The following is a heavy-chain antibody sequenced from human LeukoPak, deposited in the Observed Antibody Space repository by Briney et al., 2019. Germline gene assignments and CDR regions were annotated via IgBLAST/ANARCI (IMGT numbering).Heavy chain of an antibody. D-gene: IGHD4-17*01. J-gene: IGHJ4*02. CDR2: IYPGDSDT. V-gene: IGHV5-51*01. CDR1: GYSFTSYW. CDR3: ARRQDADYALGH. Sequence: GESLKISCKGFGYSFTSYWIGWVRQMPGKGLEWMGIIYPGDSDTRYNPSFQGQITISADKSISTAYLQWSSLKASDTAIYYCARRQDADYALGHWGQGTLVTVSS.